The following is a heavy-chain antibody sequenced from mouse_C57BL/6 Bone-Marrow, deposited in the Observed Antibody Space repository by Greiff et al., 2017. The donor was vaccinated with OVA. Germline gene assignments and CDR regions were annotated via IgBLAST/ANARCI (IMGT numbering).Heavy chain of an antibody. J-gene: IGHJ2*01. D-gene: IGHD1-1*01. Sequence: QVQLQQSGAELARPGASVKLSCKASGYTFTSYGISWVKQRTGQGLEWIGEIYPRSGNTYYNEKFKGKATLTADKSSSTAYMELRSLTSEDSAVYFCARSVITTPLDYGGQGTTLTVSA. CDR2: IYPRSGNT. CDR3: ARSVITTPLDY. CDR1: GYTFTSYG. V-gene: IGHV1-81*01.